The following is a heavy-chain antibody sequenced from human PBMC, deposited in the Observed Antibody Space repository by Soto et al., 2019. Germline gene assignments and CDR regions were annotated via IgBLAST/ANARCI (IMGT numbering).Heavy chain of an antibody. D-gene: IGHD4-4*01. V-gene: IGHV4-59*08. CDR3: ARQVTDGDFDY. CDR1: GGSISSYY. CDR2: IYYSGST. J-gene: IGHJ4*02. Sequence: QVQLQESGPGLVKPSETLSLTCTVSGGSISSYYWSWIRQPPGKGLEWIGYIYYSGSTNYNPSLKSXXTXSXXTSKNQFSLKLSSVTAADTAVYYCARQVTDGDFDYWGQGTLVTVSS.